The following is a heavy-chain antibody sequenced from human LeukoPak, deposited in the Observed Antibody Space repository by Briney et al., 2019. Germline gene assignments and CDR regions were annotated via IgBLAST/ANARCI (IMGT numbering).Heavy chain of an antibody. J-gene: IGHJ4*02. D-gene: IGHD3-22*01. CDR1: GGSISSYY. CDR2: IYTSGST. CDR3: ARGSGRYYDSSGYLYYFDY. V-gene: IGHV4-4*07. Sequence: SETLSLTCTVSGGSISSYYWSWIRQPAGKGLEWIGRIYTSGSTNYNPSLKSRVTMSVDTSKNQFSLKLSSVTAADTAVYYCARGSGRYYDSSGYLYYFDYWGQGTLVTVSS.